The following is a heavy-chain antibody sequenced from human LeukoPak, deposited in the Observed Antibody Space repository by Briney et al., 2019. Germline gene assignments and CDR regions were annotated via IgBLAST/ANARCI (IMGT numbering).Heavy chain of an antibody. D-gene: IGHD6-13*01. CDR3: ARLPSGYSSSWSRGRYNWFDX. J-gene: IGHJ5*02. CDR1: GGSFSGYY. Sequence: SETLSLTCAVYGGSFSGYYWSWIRQPPGKGLEWIGEINHSGSTNYNPSLKSRVTISVDTSKNQFSLKLSSVTAADTAVYYCARLPSGYSSSWSRGRYNWFDXWGQGTLVTVSS. V-gene: IGHV4-34*01. CDR2: INHSGST.